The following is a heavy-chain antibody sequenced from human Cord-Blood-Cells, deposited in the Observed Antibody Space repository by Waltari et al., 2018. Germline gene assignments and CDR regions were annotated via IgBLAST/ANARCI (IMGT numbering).Heavy chain of an antibody. J-gene: IGHJ3*02. CDR1: GFTFDDYA. Sequence: EVQLVESGGVVVPPGGSLRLSCAASGFTFDDYAMHWVRQAPGKGLEWVSLISWDGGSTYYADSVKGRFTISRDNSKNSLYLQMNSLRAEDTALYYCAKDLDHSSSSAFDIWGQGTMVTVSS. CDR3: AKDLDHSSSSAFDI. V-gene: IGHV3-43D*04. CDR2: ISWDGGST. D-gene: IGHD6-6*01.